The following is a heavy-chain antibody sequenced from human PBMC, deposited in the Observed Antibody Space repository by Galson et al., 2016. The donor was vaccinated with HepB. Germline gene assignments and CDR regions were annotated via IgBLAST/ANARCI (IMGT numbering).Heavy chain of an antibody. CDR3: TREPIFGVIVMAH. J-gene: IGHJ4*02. V-gene: IGHV1-18*01. Sequence: SVKVSCKASGYTFTSYNINWVRQAPGQGLEWVGWISVYNGDTKYADKFQGRVTLTTDTSTSTAYMELTSLRADDTAVYYCTREPIFGVIVMAHWGQGTLLTVSS. D-gene: IGHD3-3*01. CDR1: GYTFTSYN. CDR2: ISVYNGDT.